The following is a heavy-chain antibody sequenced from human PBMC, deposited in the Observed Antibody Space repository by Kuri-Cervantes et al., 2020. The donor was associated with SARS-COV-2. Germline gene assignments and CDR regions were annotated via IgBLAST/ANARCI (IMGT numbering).Heavy chain of an antibody. Sequence: SCSGSGGSIRSGAYYCHWIRHRPGKGLEWIGNIYYNGITYYNPSLKSRITISVDTSKNQFSLKLSSVTAADTAVYYCATDKPSYGGNGYLELWGQGTLVTVSS. CDR1: GGSIRSGAYY. D-gene: IGHD4-23*01. V-gene: IGHV4-31*02. J-gene: IGHJ1*01. CDR2: IYYNGIT. CDR3: ATDKPSYGGNGYLEL.